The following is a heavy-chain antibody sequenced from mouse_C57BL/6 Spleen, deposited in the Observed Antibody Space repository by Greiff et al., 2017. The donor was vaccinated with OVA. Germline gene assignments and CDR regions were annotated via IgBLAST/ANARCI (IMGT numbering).Heavy chain of an antibody. D-gene: IGHD4-1*01. CDR3: AREGANWDKGYAMDY. CDR2: INPGSGGT. Sequence: QVQLQQSGAELVRPGTSVKVSCKASGYAFTNYLIEWVKQRPGQGLEWIGVINPGSGGTNYNEKFKGKATLTADKSSSTAYMQLSSLTSEDSAVYFCAREGANWDKGYAMDYWGQGTSVTVSS. J-gene: IGHJ4*01. CDR1: GYAFTNYL. V-gene: IGHV1-54*01.